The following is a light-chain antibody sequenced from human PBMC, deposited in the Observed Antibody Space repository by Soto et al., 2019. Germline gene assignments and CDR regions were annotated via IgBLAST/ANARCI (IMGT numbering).Light chain of an antibody. V-gene: IGLV1-51*01. J-gene: IGLJ1*01. CDR1: SSNIGGNS. CDR2: DDN. CDR3: GSWDSRMSAYV. Sequence: QSVLTLPPSVSAAPGQKVTISCSGSSSNIGGNSVSWYQQLPGTAPKLLIYDDNKRPSGIPDRFSSSKSGTSATLGITGFQNGDEADYYCGSWDSRMSAYVFGTGTKVTVL.